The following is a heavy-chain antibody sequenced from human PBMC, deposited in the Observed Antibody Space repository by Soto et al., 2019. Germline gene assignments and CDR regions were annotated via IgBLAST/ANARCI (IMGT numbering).Heavy chain of an antibody. CDR1: GYTFTSYY. CDR2: INPNGGST. J-gene: IGHJ4*02. D-gene: IGHD2-15*01. Sequence: ASVKVSCKASGYTFTSYYMHWVRQAPGQGLEWTGIINPNGGSTTYAQKFQGRVTMTRDTSTSTVYLGLSSLRSEDTAVYYCARAGYCSGGTCFHGNCDYWGQGTLVTVSS. CDR3: ARAGYCSGGTCFHGNCDY. V-gene: IGHV1-46*01.